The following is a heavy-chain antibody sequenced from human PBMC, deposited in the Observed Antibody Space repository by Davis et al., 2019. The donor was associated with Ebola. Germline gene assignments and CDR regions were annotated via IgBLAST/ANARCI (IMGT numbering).Heavy chain of an antibody. V-gene: IGHV4-4*02. Sequence: SGPLSPTLAVPGGSISSSNWWSCVRQPPGKGLEWIGKIYHSGSTNYNPSLKSRVTISVDKSKNQFPLKLSSVTAADTAVYYCAREAGGYYDSSGYYFFDYWGQGTLVTVSS. J-gene: IGHJ4*02. CDR3: AREAGGYYDSSGYYFFDY. D-gene: IGHD3-22*01. CDR1: GGSISSSNW. CDR2: IYHSGST.